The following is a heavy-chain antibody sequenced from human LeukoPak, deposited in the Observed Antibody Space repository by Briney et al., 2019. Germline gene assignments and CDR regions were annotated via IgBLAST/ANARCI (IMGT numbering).Heavy chain of an antibody. D-gene: IGHD5-18*01. Sequence: ASVKVSCKASGYTFTSYYMHWVRQAPGQGLEWMGIINPSGGSTSYAQKFQGRVTMTRDTSTSTVYMELSSLRSEDTAVYYCARDRKRGYSYGIFDYWGQGTLVTVSS. CDR3: ARDRKRGYSYGIFDY. CDR1: GYTFTSYY. CDR2: INPSGGST. J-gene: IGHJ4*02. V-gene: IGHV1-46*01.